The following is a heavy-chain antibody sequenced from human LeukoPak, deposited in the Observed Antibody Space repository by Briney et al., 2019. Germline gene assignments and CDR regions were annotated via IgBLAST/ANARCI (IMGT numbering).Heavy chain of an antibody. V-gene: IGHV4-61*02. CDR2: IYASGNT. CDR3: ASYREAYDLYPHGLDV. D-gene: IGHD5-24*01. J-gene: IGHJ3*01. Sequence: SQTLSLTCSVSGASVSTTAYFWNWIRQPAGEGLECIGRIYASGNTHYNPPLKSRVTMSLDTSKNQFSLTMNSVTAADSAVYFCASYREAYDLYPHGLDVWGRGTVVTVSS. CDR1: GASVSTTAYF.